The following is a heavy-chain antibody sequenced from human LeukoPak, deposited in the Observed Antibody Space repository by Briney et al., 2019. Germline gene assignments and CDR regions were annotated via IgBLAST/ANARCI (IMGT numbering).Heavy chain of an antibody. CDR2: FDPEDGET. Sequence: GASVKVSCKVSGYTLTELSMHWVRQAPGKGLEWMGGFDPEDGETIYAQKFQGRVTMTEDTSTDTAYMELSSLRSEDTAVYYCATSTYGSGSYYATSRNKSYFDYWGQGTLVTVSS. V-gene: IGHV1-24*01. J-gene: IGHJ4*02. D-gene: IGHD3-10*01. CDR3: ATSTYGSGSYYATSRNKSYFDY. CDR1: GYTLTELS.